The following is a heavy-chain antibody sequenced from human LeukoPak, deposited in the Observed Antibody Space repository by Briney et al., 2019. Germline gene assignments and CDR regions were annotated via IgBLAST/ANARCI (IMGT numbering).Heavy chain of an antibody. V-gene: IGHV3-30*02. CDR3: AKGQNYYDGNGYYSTDY. CDR2: IWFDGSSE. Sequence: GGSLRLSCVASGFIFSSYGMHWVRQAPGKGLEWVAVIWFDGSSEYYADSVKGRFTISRDNSKNTLYLQMNSLRAEDTAVYYCAKGQNYYDGNGYYSTDYGRRGTPVTVSS. D-gene: IGHD3-22*01. J-gene: IGHJ4*02. CDR1: GFIFSSYG.